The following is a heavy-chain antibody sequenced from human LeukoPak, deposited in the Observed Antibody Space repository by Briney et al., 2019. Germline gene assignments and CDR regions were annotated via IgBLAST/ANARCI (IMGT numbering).Heavy chain of an antibody. CDR2: IYTSGST. J-gene: IGHJ5*02. D-gene: IGHD2-2*01. CDR3: AREGYQLLFDP. V-gene: IGHV4-4*07. Sequence: KSSETLSLTCTVSGGYISSYYWSWIRQPAGKGLEWIGRIYTSGSTNYNPSLKSRVTMSADTSKNQVSLQLSSVTAADTAVYYCAREGYQLLFDPWGQGTLVTVSS. CDR1: GGYISSYY.